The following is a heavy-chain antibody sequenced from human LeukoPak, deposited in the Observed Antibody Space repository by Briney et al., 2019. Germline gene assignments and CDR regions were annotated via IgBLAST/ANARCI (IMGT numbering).Heavy chain of an antibody. CDR1: GFTVSSNY. D-gene: IGHD1-14*01. J-gene: IGHJ6*03. Sequence: GGSLRLSCAASGFTVSSNYMSWVRQAPGKGLEWVSVIYSGGSTYYADSVKGRFTISRDNSKNTLYLQMNSLRAEDTAVYYCARGVELEPRYYYYYYMDVWGKGTTVTVSS. CDR3: ARGVELEPRYYYYYYMDV. CDR2: IYSGGST. V-gene: IGHV3-53*01.